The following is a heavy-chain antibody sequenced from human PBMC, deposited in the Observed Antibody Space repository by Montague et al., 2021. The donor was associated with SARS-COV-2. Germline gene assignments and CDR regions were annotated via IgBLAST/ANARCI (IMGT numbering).Heavy chain of an antibody. CDR3: TSGSEGNYNVMDV. Sequence: CAISGDSVSSNSVAWSWIRQSPSRGLEWLGRTYYRSKWYSDYAPSVRGRLTVNPDASKNEFSLELNYVTPEDTAIYYCTSGSEGNYNVMDVWGQGTTVTVSS. CDR2: TYYRSKWYS. D-gene: IGHD1-1*01. V-gene: IGHV6-1*01. J-gene: IGHJ6*02. CDR1: GDSVSSNSVA.